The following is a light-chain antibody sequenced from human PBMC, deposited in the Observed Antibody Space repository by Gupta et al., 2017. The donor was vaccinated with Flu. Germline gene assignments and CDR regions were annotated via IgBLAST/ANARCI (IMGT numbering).Light chain of an antibody. V-gene: IGLV1-40*01. Sequence: VTIACTGSSSNIGAGYDVHWYQQLPGTAPKLLIYGNSNRPSGVPDRFSGSKSGTSASLAITGLQAEDEADYYCQSYDSSLSGWVFGGGTKLTVL. CDR3: QSYDSSLSGWV. CDR2: GNS. J-gene: IGLJ3*02. CDR1: SSNIGAGYD.